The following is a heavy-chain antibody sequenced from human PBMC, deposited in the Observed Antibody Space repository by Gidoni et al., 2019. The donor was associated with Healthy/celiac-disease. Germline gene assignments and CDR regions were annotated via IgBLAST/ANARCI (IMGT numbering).Heavy chain of an antibody. CDR2: INHSGST. Sequence: QVQLQQWGAGLLKPSETLSLTCAVYGGSFSGYYWSWIRQPPGKGLEWIGEINHSGSTNYNPSLKSRVTISVDTSKNQFSLKLSSVTAADTAVYYCARGGKGAFDIWGQGTMVTVSS. V-gene: IGHV4-34*01. J-gene: IGHJ3*02. CDR3: ARGGKGAFDI. CDR1: GGSFSGYY.